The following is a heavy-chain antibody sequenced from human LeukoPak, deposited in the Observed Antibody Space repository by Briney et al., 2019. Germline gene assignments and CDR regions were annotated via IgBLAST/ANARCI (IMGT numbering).Heavy chain of an antibody. Sequence: SGGSLRLSCAASGFTFGSYGMSWVRQAPGKGLERVSFITPNADRTSYADSVEGRFTISRDNPRNTLYMQMNSLRDEDTALYYCAIMHGYYDGSGYWVQWGQGTLVTVSS. J-gene: IGHJ1*01. V-gene: IGHV3-23*01. CDR1: GFTFGSYG. CDR2: ITPNADRT. CDR3: AIMHGYYDGSGYWVQ. D-gene: IGHD3-22*01.